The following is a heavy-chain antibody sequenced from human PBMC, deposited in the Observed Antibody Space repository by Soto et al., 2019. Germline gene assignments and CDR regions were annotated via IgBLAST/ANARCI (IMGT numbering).Heavy chain of an antibody. D-gene: IGHD3-3*01. V-gene: IGHV3-48*01. CDR1: GFIFSSYE. CDR3: AKGFAIFGVVTPFDY. Sequence: EVQLVESGGGLGQPGGSLRLSCTVSGFIFSSYEMNWVRQAPGKGLEWISFISGHSNSIYYADSVKGRFTISRDNSKNTLYLQMNSLRAEDTAVYYCAKGFAIFGVVTPFDYWGQGTLVTVSS. J-gene: IGHJ4*02. CDR2: ISGHSNSI.